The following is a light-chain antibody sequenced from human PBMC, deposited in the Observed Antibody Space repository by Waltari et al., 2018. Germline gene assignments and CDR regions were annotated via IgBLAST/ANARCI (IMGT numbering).Light chain of an antibody. CDR3: QQYYSFPLT. Sequence: VSLGERATINCKSSQSVLYDSNNKNYLAWYQQKPGQPPKLLIYWASTRESGVPDRFSGSGSGTDFTLTISSLQAEDVAVYYCQQYYSFPLTFGGGTKVEIK. CDR1: QSVLYDSNNKNY. CDR2: WAS. V-gene: IGKV4-1*01. J-gene: IGKJ4*01.